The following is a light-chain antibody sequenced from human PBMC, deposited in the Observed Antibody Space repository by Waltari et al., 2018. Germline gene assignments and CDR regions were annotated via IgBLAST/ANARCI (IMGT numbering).Light chain of an antibody. Sequence: SYVLTQPPSVSVAPGQTARNTCGGHNIGSKSVHWYQQKPGQAPVLVVYDDSDRPSGIPERFSGSNSGNTATLTISRVEAGDEADYYCQVWDSSSDHVVFGGGTKLTVL. CDR3: QVWDSSSDHVV. CDR2: DDS. CDR1: NIGSKS. J-gene: IGLJ2*01. V-gene: IGLV3-21*02.